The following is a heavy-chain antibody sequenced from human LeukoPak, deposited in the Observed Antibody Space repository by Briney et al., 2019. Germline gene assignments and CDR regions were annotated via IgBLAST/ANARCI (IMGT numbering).Heavy chain of an antibody. J-gene: IGHJ4*02. Sequence: SETLSLTCAVYGGSFSGYYWSWIRQPPGKGLEWIGEINHSGSTYYNPSLKSRVIISVDTSKNQFSLKLSSVTAADTAVYYCASLRERSYYARGFDYWGQGTLVTVSS. CDR1: GGSFSGYY. CDR3: ASLRERSYYARGFDY. CDR2: INHSGST. D-gene: IGHD1-26*01. V-gene: IGHV4-34*01.